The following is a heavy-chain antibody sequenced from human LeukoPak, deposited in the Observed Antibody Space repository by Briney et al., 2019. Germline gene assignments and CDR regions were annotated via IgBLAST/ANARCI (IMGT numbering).Heavy chain of an antibody. D-gene: IGHD5-24*01. CDR1: GFTFSDYY. Sequence: GGSLRLSCAASGFTFSDYYMSWIRQAPGKGLEWVSYISSSGSTIYYADSVKGRFTISRDNAKNSLYLQMNSLRAEDTALYYCAKDTPRRDGSTFYAFDIWGQGTMVTVSS. J-gene: IGHJ3*02. CDR2: ISSSGSTI. V-gene: IGHV3-11*01. CDR3: AKDTPRRDGSTFYAFDI.